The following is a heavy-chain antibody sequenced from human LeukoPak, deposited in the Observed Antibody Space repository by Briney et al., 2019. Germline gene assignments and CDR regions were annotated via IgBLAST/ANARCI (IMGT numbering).Heavy chain of an antibody. CDR3: ARPDDIVATITYFDY. V-gene: IGHV3-30-3*01. CDR2: ISYDGSNK. Sequence: GGSLRLSCAASGFTFSSYAMPWVRQAPGKGLEWVAVISYDGSNKYYADSVKGRFTISRDNSKNTLYLQMNSLRAEDTAVYYCARPDDIVATITYFDYWGQGTLVTVSS. D-gene: IGHD5-12*01. J-gene: IGHJ4*02. CDR1: GFTFSSYA.